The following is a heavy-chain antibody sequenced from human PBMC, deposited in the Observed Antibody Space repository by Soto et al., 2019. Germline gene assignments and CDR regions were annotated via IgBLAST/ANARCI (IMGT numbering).Heavy chain of an antibody. CDR3: ARVVRWLQSQGEFDY. CDR1: GYTFAGYY. CDR2: INPNSGGT. D-gene: IGHD5-12*01. Sequence: GASVKVSCKASGYTFAGYYMHWVRQAPGQGLEWMGWINPNSGGTNYAQKFQGRVTMTRDTSISTAYMELSRLRSDDTAVYYCARVVRWLQSQGEFDYWGQGTLVTVSS. J-gene: IGHJ4*02. V-gene: IGHV1-2*02.